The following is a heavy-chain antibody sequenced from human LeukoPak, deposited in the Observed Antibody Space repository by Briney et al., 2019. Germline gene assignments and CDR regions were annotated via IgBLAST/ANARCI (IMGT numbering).Heavy chain of an antibody. D-gene: IGHD2-2*02. CDR2: INHSGST. CDR1: GGSISSYY. J-gene: IGHJ5*02. Sequence: SETLSLTCTVSGGSISSYYWSWIRQPPGKGLEWIGEINHSGSTNYNPSLKSRVTISVDTSKNQFSLKLSSVTAADTAVYYCARGIIYCSSTSCYTRSGNWFDPWGQGTLVTVSS. CDR3: ARGIIYCSSTSCYTRSGNWFDP. V-gene: IGHV4-34*01.